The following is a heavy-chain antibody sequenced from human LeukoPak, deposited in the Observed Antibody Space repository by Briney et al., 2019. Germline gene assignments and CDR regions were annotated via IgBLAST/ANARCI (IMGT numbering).Heavy chain of an antibody. V-gene: IGHV3-21*01. D-gene: IGHD5-12*01. CDR2: ISSSSSSYI. Sequence: GGSLRLSCAASGFTFSSYSMNWVRQAPGKGLEWVSSISSSSSSYIYYADSVKGRFTISRDNAKNSLYLQMNSLRAEDTAVYYCARGASVDIVAFDFDYWGQGTLVTVSS. CDR1: GFTFSSYS. J-gene: IGHJ4*02. CDR3: ARGASVDIVAFDFDY.